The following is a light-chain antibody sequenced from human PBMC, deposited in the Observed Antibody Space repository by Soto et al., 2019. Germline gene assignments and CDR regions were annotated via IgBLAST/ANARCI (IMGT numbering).Light chain of an antibody. V-gene: IGKV3-20*01. Sequence: ELVLTQSPGSLFLSPGERATLSCWASQSISGNYLAWYQQKPGQAPRLLIYGASNRATGIPDRFRGSGSGTDFSLTISRLEPEDFAVYYCQQYGRSAIFTLGPGTTVEVK. CDR3: QQYGRSAIFT. CDR2: GAS. CDR1: QSISGNY. J-gene: IGKJ3*01.